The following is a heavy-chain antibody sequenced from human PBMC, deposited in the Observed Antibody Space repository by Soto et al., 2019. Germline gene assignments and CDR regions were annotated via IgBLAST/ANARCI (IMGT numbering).Heavy chain of an antibody. Sequence: QVQLQESGPGLVKPSQTLSLTCTVSGGSISSAAYYWSWIRHHPGKGLEWIGYISHSGSTYYTPSLKSRVIISADTSKNQFSVNLTSVTAADTAVYYCAREYTYGSNFFDCWGQGALVTVSS. CDR3: AREYTYGSNFFDC. J-gene: IGHJ4*02. D-gene: IGHD5-18*01. V-gene: IGHV4-31*03. CDR1: GGSISSAAYY. CDR2: ISHSGST.